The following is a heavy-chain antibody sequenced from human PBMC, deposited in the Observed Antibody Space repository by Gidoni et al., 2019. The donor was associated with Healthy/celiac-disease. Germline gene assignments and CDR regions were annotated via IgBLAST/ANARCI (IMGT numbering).Heavy chain of an antibody. Sequence: QVQLVQSGAEVKKPGASVKVSCKASGYTFTGYYMHWVRQAPGQGLEWMGWINPNSGGTNYAQKFQGRVTMTRDTSISTAYMELSRLRSDDTAVYYCARVALDCSSTSCYYYYGMDVWGQGTTVTVSS. CDR3: ARVALDCSSTSCYYYYGMDV. V-gene: IGHV1-2*02. J-gene: IGHJ6*02. CDR1: GYTFTGYY. D-gene: IGHD2-2*01. CDR2: INPNSGGT.